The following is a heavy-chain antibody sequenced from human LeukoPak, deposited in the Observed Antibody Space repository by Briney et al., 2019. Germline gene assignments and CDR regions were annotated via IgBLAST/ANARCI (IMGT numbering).Heavy chain of an antibody. Sequence: GGSLRLSSAASGFTFSSYAMSWVRQAPGKGLEWVSAISGSGGSTYYADSVKGRFTISRDNSKNTLYLQMNSLRAEDTAVYYCAKDGTWLFSINWFDPWGQGTLVTVSS. V-gene: IGHV3-23*01. CDR3: AKDGTWLFSINWFDP. D-gene: IGHD6-19*01. CDR2: ISGSGGST. CDR1: GFTFSSYA. J-gene: IGHJ5*02.